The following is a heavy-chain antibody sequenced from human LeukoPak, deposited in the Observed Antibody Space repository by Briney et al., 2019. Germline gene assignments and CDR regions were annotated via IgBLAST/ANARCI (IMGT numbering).Heavy chain of an antibody. J-gene: IGHJ5*02. V-gene: IGHV4-4*09. Sequence: KPSETLSLTCTVSGGSISSYYWSWIRQPPGKGLEWIGYIYTSGGTNYNPSLKSRVTISVDMSKNQFSLKLSSVTAADTAVYYCARRPGYCTNGVCYNWFDPWGQGTLVTVSS. CDR3: ARRPGYCTNGVCYNWFDP. CDR2: IYTSGGT. D-gene: IGHD2-8*01. CDR1: GGSISSYY.